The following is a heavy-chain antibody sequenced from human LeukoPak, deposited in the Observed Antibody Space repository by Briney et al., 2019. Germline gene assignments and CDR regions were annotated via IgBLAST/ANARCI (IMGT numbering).Heavy chain of an antibody. J-gene: IGHJ5*01. V-gene: IGHV3-21*01. Sequence: GGSLRLSCAASGCTFSSYTMNWVRQAPGKGLEWVSSITNSSIYIYYADSLKGRFTISRDNAKNSLYLQMNSLRAEDTAVYYCARRYCSGGSCYDWFDSWGQGTLVTVSS. CDR1: GCTFSSYT. CDR2: ITNSSIYI. CDR3: ARRYCSGGSCYDWFDS. D-gene: IGHD2-15*01.